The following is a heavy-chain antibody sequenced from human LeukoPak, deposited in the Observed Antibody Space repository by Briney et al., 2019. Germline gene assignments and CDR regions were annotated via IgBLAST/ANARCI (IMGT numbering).Heavy chain of an antibody. CDR3: AKDTALLWFGELSWAFDY. Sequence: GGSLRLSCAASGFTFSSYAMSRVRQAPGKGLEWVSAISGSGGSTYYADSVKGRFTISRDNSKNTLYLQMSSLRAEDTAVYYCAKDTALLWFGELSWAFDYWGQGTLVTVSS. CDR1: GFTFSSYA. D-gene: IGHD3-10*01. CDR2: ISGSGGST. J-gene: IGHJ4*02. V-gene: IGHV3-23*01.